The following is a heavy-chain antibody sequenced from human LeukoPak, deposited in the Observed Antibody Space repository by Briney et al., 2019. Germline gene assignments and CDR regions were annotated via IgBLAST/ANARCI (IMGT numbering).Heavy chain of an antibody. Sequence: ASVKVSCKASGYTFTSYGISWVRQAPGQGLEWMGWISAYNGNTNYAQKLQGRVTMTTDTSTSTAYMELRSLRSDDTAVYYCARHTHPYSITGFDYWGQGTLVTVSS. V-gene: IGHV1-18*01. CDR1: GYTFTSYG. CDR3: ARHTHPYSITGFDY. CDR2: ISAYNGNT. D-gene: IGHD4-11*01. J-gene: IGHJ4*02.